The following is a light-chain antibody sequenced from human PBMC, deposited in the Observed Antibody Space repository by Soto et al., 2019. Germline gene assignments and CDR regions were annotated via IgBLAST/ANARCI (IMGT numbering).Light chain of an antibody. CDR3: VTFTRTXPHV. CDR1: TSDICAYYY. V-gene: IGLV2-14*01. Sequence: QSSLAQPASVSGSPVQSITIPCTGTTSDICAYYYFSWYQQHPGTAPKLIIFEVTKRPSGFSSRFYGSKSRNTASLNISGLPAEDEADYYCVTFTRTXPHVVGRGTKVXV. J-gene: IGLJ1*01. CDR2: EVT.